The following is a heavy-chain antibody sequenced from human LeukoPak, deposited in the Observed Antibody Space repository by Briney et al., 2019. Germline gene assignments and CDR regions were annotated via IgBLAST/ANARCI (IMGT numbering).Heavy chain of an antibody. CDR2: INPNSGAT. CDR3: ARGGITGTTRGPTRLNDAFDI. D-gene: IGHD1-20*01. V-gene: IGHV1-2*04. CDR1: GYTFTGYY. Sequence: ASVKVSCKASGYTFTGYYMHWVRQAPGQGLEWMGWINPNSGATNYAQKFQGWVTMTRDTSISTAYMELSRLRSGDTAVYYCARGGITGTTRGPTRLNDAFDIWGQGTMVTVSS. J-gene: IGHJ3*02.